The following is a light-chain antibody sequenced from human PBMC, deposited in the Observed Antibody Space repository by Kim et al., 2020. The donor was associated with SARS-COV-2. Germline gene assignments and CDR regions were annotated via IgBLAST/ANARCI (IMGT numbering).Light chain of an antibody. CDR1: NIGGHS. Sequence: SYELTQPPSVSVAPGQTARITCGGNNIGGHSVHWYQQKPGQAPVLVIYYDSDRPSGIPERFSGSKAATTATLTISRVEAGDEADYYCQVWDTDTDDYVFGTGTKGTVL. CDR2: YDS. CDR3: QVWDTDTDDYV. J-gene: IGLJ1*01. V-gene: IGLV3-21*01.